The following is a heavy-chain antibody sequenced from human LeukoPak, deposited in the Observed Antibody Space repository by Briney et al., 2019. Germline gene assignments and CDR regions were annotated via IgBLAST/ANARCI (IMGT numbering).Heavy chain of an antibody. CDR2: ISGSGGAT. D-gene: IGHD3-10*01. V-gene: IGHV3-23*01. J-gene: IGHJ4*01. CDR1: GFTFSSYW. Sequence: GGSLRLSCAASGFTFSSYWMSWVRQAPGKGLEWVAGISGSGGATNYADSVKGRFSISRDNPKNTLYLQMNSLRPDDTAVYFCAKRGVVVRVFLVGFHKEAYYFDSWGHGARVTVSS. CDR3: AKRGVVVRVFLVGFHKEAYYFDS.